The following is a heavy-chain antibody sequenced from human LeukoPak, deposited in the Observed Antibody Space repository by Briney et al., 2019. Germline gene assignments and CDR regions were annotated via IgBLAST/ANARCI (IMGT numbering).Heavy chain of an antibody. Sequence: PSETLSLTCTVSGSSISSSSYYWGWIRQPPGKGLDWIGNIYYSGSTYYNPSLKSRVTISVDTSKNQFSLKLSSVTAADTAVYYCARTNGYSYGAIDYWGQGTLVTVSS. CDR2: IYYSGST. V-gene: IGHV4-39*01. CDR3: ARTNGYSYGAIDY. CDR1: GSSISSSSYY. D-gene: IGHD5-18*01. J-gene: IGHJ4*02.